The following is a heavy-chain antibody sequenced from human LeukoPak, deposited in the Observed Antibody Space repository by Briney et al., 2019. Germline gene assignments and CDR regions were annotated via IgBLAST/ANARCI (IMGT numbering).Heavy chain of an antibody. Sequence: ASVKASCKASGYTFTGYYMHWVRQAPGQGLEWMGWINPNSGGTNYAQKFQGRVTMTRDTSISTAYMELSRLRSDGTAVYYCARIVRGYSGLIDYWGQGTLVTVSS. J-gene: IGHJ4*02. CDR3: ARIVRGYSGLIDY. CDR1: GYTFTGYY. CDR2: INPNSGGT. D-gene: IGHD5-12*01. V-gene: IGHV1-2*02.